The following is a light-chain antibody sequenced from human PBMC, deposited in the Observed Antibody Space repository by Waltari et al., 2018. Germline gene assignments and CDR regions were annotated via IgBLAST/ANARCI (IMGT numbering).Light chain of an antibody. CDR2: GNN. V-gene: IGLV1-40*01. Sequence: QSVLTQPPSVSGAQGQRVTISCTGSSSHIGRGYDVNWSQQLPGTAPKLLIHGNNNRPSEVPDRFSASKSGTSASLAITGLQAEDEADYYCQSYDSSLSVWVFGGGTKLTVL. CDR3: QSYDSSLSVWV. J-gene: IGLJ3*02. CDR1: SSHIGRGYD.